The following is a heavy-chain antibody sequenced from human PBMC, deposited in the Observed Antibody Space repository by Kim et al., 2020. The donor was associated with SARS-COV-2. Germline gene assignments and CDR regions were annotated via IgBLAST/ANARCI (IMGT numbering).Heavy chain of an antibody. CDR3: AKGTECYDGLTGEYYYYG. CDR2: IKQDGRAT. D-gene: IGHD3-9*01. V-gene: IGHV3-7*03. J-gene: IGHJ6*01. CDR1: GFTFSSYG. Sequence: GGSLRLSCAASGFTFSSYGMSWVRQAPGKGLEWVANIKQDGRATYHVDSVKGRFTISRDNSKNSLYLQMNSLRVEDTAVYYCAKGTECYDGLTGEYYYYG.